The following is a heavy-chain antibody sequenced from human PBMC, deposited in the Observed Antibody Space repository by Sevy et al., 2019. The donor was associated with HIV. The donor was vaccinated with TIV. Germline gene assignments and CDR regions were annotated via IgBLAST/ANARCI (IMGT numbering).Heavy chain of an antibody. J-gene: IGHJ4*01. Sequence: ASVKVSCKASGGIFRSNAISWVRQAPGQGLEWMGGFIAVFGTTHYAQKFQGRVTITADESRSTAYMELSSLKSEDTAVYYCARDKNYYVSGSFDYWGQGSQVTVSS. CDR3: ARDKNYYVSGSFDY. V-gene: IGHV1-69*13. D-gene: IGHD3-10*01. CDR1: GGIFRSNA. CDR2: FIAVFGTT.